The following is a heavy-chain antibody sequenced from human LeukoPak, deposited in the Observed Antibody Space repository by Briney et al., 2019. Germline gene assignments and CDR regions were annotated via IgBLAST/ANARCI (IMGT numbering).Heavy chain of an antibody. CDR2: VSGSGGET. V-gene: IGHV3-23*01. D-gene: IGHD6-13*01. CDR3: AKDAAGPEY. J-gene: IGHJ4*02. CDR1: GFTFANYA. Sequence: GGSLRLSCAASGFTFANYAMSWVRQAPGKGLEWVSSVSGSGGETHSTDSVKGRFTISRDNSKNTLFLQMNSLRVEDTAIYYCAKDAAGPEYWGQGTLVTVSS.